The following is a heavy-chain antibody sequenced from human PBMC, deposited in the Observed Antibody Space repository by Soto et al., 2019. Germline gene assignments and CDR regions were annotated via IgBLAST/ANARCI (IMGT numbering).Heavy chain of an antibody. CDR3: AKDLTTVTHFDY. Sequence: GGSLRLSCAASGVTFSSYGMHWVRQAPGKGLEWVAVISYDGSNKYYADSVKGRFTISRDNSKNTLYLQMNSLRAEDTAVYYCAKDLTTVTHFDYWGQGTLVTVSS. V-gene: IGHV3-30*18. D-gene: IGHD4-17*01. J-gene: IGHJ4*02. CDR1: GVTFSSYG. CDR2: ISYDGSNK.